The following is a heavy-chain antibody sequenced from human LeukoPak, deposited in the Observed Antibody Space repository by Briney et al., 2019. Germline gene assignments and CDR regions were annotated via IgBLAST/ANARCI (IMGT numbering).Heavy chain of an antibody. Sequence: PGGSLRLSCAASGFTFSSHWMHWVRQAPGKGLVWVSRINSDGSSTTYADSMKGRFTISRDNAKNTLYLQMSSLRAEDTAVYYCARVLAVAGTGAFDMWGQGTMVTVSS. V-gene: IGHV3-74*01. CDR3: ARVLAVAGTGAFDM. CDR2: INSDGSST. D-gene: IGHD6-19*01. J-gene: IGHJ3*02. CDR1: GFTFSSHW.